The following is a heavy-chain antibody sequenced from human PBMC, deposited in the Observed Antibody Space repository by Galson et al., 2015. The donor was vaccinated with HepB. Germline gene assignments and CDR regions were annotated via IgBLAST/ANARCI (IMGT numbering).Heavy chain of an antibody. D-gene: IGHD2-2*01. CDR2: ISAYNGNT. J-gene: IGHJ6*03. CDR1: GYTFTSYG. Sequence: SVKVSCKASGYTFTSYGISWVRQAPGQGLEWMGWISAYNGNTNYAQKLQGRVTMTTDTSTSTAYMELRSLRSDDTAVYYCARAGDIVVVPAADYYYYMDGWGKGTTVTVSS. CDR3: ARAGDIVVVPAADYYYYMDG. V-gene: IGHV1-18*01.